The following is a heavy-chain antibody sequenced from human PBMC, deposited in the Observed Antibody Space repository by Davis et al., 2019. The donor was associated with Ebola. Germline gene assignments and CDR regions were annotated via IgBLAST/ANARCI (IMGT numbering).Heavy chain of an antibody. D-gene: IGHD6-19*01. V-gene: IGHV3-33*01. Sequence: GGSLRLSCAASGFTFSSYGMHWVRQAPGKGLEWVAVIWYDGSNNYYADSVKGRFTISRDNAKNSLYRQMNSLRAEDTAVYYCARGGIAVAEDFDYWGQGTLVTVSS. J-gene: IGHJ4*02. CDR3: ARGGIAVAEDFDY. CDR2: IWYDGSNN. CDR1: GFTFSSYG.